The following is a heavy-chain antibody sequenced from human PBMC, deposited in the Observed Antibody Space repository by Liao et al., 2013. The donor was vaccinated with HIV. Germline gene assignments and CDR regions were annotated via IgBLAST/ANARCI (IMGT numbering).Heavy chain of an antibody. J-gene: IGHJ6*03. CDR1: GGSISSYY. CDR3: ARDGVTVTTLFGDPWNYYMDV. Sequence: QVQLQQWGAGLLKPSETLSLTCTVSGGSISSYYWSWIRQPPGKGLEWIGYIYYSGSTNYNPSLKSRVTISVDTSKNQFSLKLSSVTAADTAVYYCARDGVTVTTLFGDPWNYYMDVWGKGTTVTVSS. V-gene: IGHV4-59*01. CDR2: IYYSGST. D-gene: IGHD4-11*01.